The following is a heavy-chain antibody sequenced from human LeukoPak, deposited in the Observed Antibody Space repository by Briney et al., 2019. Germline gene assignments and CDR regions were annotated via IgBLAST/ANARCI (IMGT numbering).Heavy chain of an antibody. V-gene: IGHV4-34*01. CDR3: ARDPLAGCRYYYDSSGSDLCFDY. CDR2: INHSGST. Sequence: SETLSLTCAVYGGSFSGYYWSWIRQPPGKGLEWIGEINHSGSTNYNPSLKSRVTISVDTSKNQFSLKLSSVTAADTAVYYCARDPLAGCRYYYDSSGSDLCFDYWGQGTLVTVSS. CDR1: GGSFSGYY. D-gene: IGHD3-22*01. J-gene: IGHJ4*02.